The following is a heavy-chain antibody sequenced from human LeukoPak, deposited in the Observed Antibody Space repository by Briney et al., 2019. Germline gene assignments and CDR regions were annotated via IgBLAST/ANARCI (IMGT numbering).Heavy chain of an antibody. Sequence: PGGSLRLSCAASGFTFSDLYMDWVRQAPGKGLEWVGRTRNKANSYTTEYAASVKGRFTISRDNAKNSLYLQMNSLRAEDTAIYHCAREDDWNYEDYWGQGTLVTVSS. CDR1: GFTFSDLY. CDR2: TRNKANSYTT. D-gene: IGHD1-7*01. CDR3: AREDDWNYEDY. V-gene: IGHV3-72*01. J-gene: IGHJ4*02.